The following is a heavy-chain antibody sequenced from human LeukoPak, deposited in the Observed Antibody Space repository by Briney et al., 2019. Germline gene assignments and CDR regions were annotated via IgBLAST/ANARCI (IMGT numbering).Heavy chain of an antibody. Sequence: LXLTCTVSGGSISSGSYYWSWIRQPAGKGLEWIVRIYTSGSTNYNPSLKSRVTISVDTSKNKFSLKLSSVIAADTAVYYCARDFSWELPFDYWGQGTLVTVSS. J-gene: IGHJ4*02. CDR3: ARDFSWELPFDY. CDR2: IYTSGST. D-gene: IGHD1-26*01. V-gene: IGHV4-61*02. CDR1: GGSISSGSYY.